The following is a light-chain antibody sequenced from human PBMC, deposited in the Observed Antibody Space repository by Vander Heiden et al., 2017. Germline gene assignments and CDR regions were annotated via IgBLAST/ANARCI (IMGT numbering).Light chain of an antibody. CDR3: NSFTTGSTLVI. CDR1: SSDGGNIAD. J-gene: IGLJ2*01. Sequence: QSALTQPASVSGSPAQSITISCPATSSDGGNIADVSWYQQQPGKATKLMIYDVRNRPSGVSHRFSGSKSDKTASLTIAGLQAEDDDDYYCNSFTTGSTLVIFGGGTKLTVL. V-gene: IGLV2-14*03. CDR2: DVR.